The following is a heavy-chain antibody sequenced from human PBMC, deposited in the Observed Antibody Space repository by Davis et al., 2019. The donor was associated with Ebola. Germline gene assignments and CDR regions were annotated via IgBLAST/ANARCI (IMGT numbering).Heavy chain of an antibody. CDR2: IKQDGSEK. V-gene: IGHV3-7*01. CDR3: AREIATRH. CDR1: GSTLSGSA. Sequence: GESLKISCAASGSTLSGSAMNWVRQAPGKGLEWVANIKQDGSEKSYVDSVKGRFTISRDNAKNSLYLQMNSLRVEDTAVYYCAREIATRHWGLGTLVTVSS. J-gene: IGHJ4*02. D-gene: IGHD6-6*01.